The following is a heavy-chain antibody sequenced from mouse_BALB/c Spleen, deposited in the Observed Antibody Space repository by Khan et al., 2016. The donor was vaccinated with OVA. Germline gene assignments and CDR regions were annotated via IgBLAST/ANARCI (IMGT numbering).Heavy chain of an antibody. CDR3: ARRRIYGGYDGGAMDY. V-gene: IGHV5-17*02. CDR2: ISSGSSTI. CDR1: GFTFSGFG. Sequence: EVELVESGGGLVQPGGSRKLSCAASGFTFSGFGTHWVRQAPEKGLEWVAYISSGSSTIYYADTVKGRFTISRDNPKNTLFLQMTSLRSEDTGMECCARRRIYGGYDGGAMDYWGQGTSVTVSS. J-gene: IGHJ4*01. D-gene: IGHD2-3*01.